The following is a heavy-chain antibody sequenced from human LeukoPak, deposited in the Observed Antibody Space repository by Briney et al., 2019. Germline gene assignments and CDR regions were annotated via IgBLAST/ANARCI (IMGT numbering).Heavy chain of an antibody. CDR2: IYPDDSET. CDR1: GYSFTTYW. Sequence: NPGESLKISCKASGYSFTTYWIGWVRQLPGKGLEWMGIIYPDDSETRYSPSFQGHVTISADESISTAYLQWSSLKASDTAMYYCARDVSGGPTLNSWGQGTLVSVSS. J-gene: IGHJ4*02. V-gene: IGHV5-51*03. D-gene: IGHD3-16*01. CDR3: ARDVSGGPTLNS.